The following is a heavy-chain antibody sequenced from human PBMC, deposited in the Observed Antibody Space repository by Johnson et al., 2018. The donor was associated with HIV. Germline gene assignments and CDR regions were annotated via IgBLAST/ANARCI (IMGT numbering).Heavy chain of an antibody. CDR3: AREPSQFGGGFDI. D-gene: IGHD3-10*01. V-gene: IGHV3-53*01. CDR2: IYSGGST. J-gene: IGHJ3*02. Sequence: VQLVESGGGLIQPGGSLRLSCAASGFTVSSNYMSWVRQAPGKGLEWVSVIYSGGSTYYADSVKGRFTISRDNSKNTLYLQRNSLRAEDTAVYYCAREPSQFGGGFDIWGQGTMVTVSS. CDR1: GFTVSSNY.